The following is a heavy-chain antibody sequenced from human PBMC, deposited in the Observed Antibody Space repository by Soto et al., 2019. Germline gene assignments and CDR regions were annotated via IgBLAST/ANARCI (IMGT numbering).Heavy chain of an antibody. CDR3: ARDRKGGFVMDV. Sequence: SQTLSLTCAISGDSVSSNSAAWNWIRQSPSRGLEWLGRTYYGSKWYNDYAVPVKGRISINPDTSKNLFSLQLNSVTPEDTAVYYCARDRKGGFVMDVWGQGTTVTVSS. CDR1: GDSVSSNSAA. D-gene: IGHD3-16*01. J-gene: IGHJ6*02. CDR2: TYYGSKWYN. V-gene: IGHV6-1*01.